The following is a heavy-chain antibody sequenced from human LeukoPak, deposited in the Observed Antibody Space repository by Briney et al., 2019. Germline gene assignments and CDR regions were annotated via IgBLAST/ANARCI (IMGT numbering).Heavy chain of an antibody. Sequence: ASVKVSCKASGYTFTGYYMHWVRQAPGQGLEWMGWINPNSGGTNYAQKFQGRVTMTRDTSISTAYMELSRLRSEDTAVYYCARVEGAQYSSGWLNWFDPWGQGTLVTVSS. D-gene: IGHD6-19*01. V-gene: IGHV1-2*02. CDR2: INPNSGGT. J-gene: IGHJ5*02. CDR1: GYTFTGYY. CDR3: ARVEGAQYSSGWLNWFDP.